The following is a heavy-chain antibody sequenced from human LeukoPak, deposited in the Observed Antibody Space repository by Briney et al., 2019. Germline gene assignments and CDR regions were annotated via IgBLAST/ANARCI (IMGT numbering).Heavy chain of an antibody. J-gene: IGHJ4*02. V-gene: IGHV4-59*01. CDR2: IYYSGST. CDR3: ARVRFPYDSSGYYDY. Sequence: SETLSLTCAVSGGSISSYYWSWVRQPPGKGLEWIGYIYYSGSTNYNPSLKSRVTISVDTSKNQFSLKLSSVTAADTAVYYCARVRFPYDSSGYYDYWGQGTLVSVPS. D-gene: IGHD3-22*01. CDR1: GGSISSYY.